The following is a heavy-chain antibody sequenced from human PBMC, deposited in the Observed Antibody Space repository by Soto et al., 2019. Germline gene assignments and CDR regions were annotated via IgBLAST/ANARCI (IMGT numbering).Heavy chain of an antibody. CDR2: IYPGDSDT. CDR3: ASHSRRDRPDAFAF. D-gene: IGHD2-2*01. V-gene: IGHV5-51*01. J-gene: IGHJ3*01. Sequence: GCISKKKGKGLERMGIIYPGDSDTRYSPSFQGQVTISADKSISTAYLQWSSLKASDTAMYYCASHSRRDRPDAFAFWGHGTMVTGSS.